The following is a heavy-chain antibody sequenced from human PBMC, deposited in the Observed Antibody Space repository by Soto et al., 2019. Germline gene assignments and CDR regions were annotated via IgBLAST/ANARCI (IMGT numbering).Heavy chain of an antibody. CDR1: GFTVSSNY. CDR3: ARGMTTVTTWYYFDY. V-gene: IGHV3-53*04. D-gene: IGHD4-17*01. CDR2: IYSGGST. Sequence: DVQLVESGGGLVQPGGSLRLSCAASGFTVSSNYMSWVRQAPGKGLEWVSVIYSGGSTYYADSVKGRFTISRHNSKNTLYLQMNSLRAEDTAVYYCARGMTTVTTWYYFDYWGQGTLVTVSS. J-gene: IGHJ4*02.